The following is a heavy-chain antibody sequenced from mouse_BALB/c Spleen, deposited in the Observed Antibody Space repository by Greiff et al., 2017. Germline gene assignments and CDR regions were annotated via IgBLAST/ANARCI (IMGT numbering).Heavy chain of an antibody. D-gene: IGHD1-1*01. CDR3: TLLRSPYYAMDY. V-gene: IGHV1-5*01. CDR2: IYPGNSDT. CDR1: GYSFTSYW. J-gene: IGHJ4*01. Sequence: EVQLQQSGTVLARPGASVKMSCKASGYSFTSYWMHWVKQRPGQGLEWIGAIYPGNSDTSYNQKFKGKAKLTAVTSASTAYMELSSLTNEDSAVYYCTLLRSPYYAMDYWGQGTSVTVSS.